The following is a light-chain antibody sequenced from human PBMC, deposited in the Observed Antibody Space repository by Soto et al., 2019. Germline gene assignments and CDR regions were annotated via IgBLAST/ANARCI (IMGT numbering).Light chain of an antibody. Sequence: DIQMTQSPSTLSASVGDRVTITCRACQSINSWLAWYQQKPGKAPKLLIYKASTLESGVPSRFSGSASGTEFTLTIGSLQPDDFATYYCQQHNSYPLTFGGGTKVEIK. V-gene: IGKV1-5*03. J-gene: IGKJ4*01. CDR3: QQHNSYPLT. CDR1: QSINSW. CDR2: KAS.